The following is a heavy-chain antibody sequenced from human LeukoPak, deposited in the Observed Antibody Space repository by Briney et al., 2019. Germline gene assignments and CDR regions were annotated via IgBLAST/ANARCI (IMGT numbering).Heavy chain of an antibody. D-gene: IGHD5-18*01. CDR1: GYSFTSYW. J-gene: IGHJ3*02. CDR3: ARDRTAMVVNPDAFDI. Sequence: GESLKISCKGSGYSFTSYWIGWVRQMPGKGLEWMGIIYPGDSDTRYSPSFQGQVTISADKSISTAYLQWSSLEASDTAMYYCARDRTAMVVNPDAFDIWGQGTMVTVSS. V-gene: IGHV5-51*01. CDR2: IYPGDSDT.